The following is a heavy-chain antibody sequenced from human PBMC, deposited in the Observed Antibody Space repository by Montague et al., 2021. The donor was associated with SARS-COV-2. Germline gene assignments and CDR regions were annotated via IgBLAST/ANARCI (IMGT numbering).Heavy chain of an antibody. Sequence: TLSLTCTVSGGAINRSGYYWTWIRQPPGKGLEWIGNIYSTGNTSYSPSLKGRVGISLDTSKNQVSLNLRSVAAADTAVYYCAREVVHVDVLTDIPKILYYGLDVWGQGTTVVVSS. D-gene: IGHD2-21*02. J-gene: IGHJ6*02. CDR3: AREVVHVDVLTDIPKILYYGLDV. V-gene: IGHV4-30-4*08. CDR2: IYSTGNT. CDR1: GGAINRSGYY.